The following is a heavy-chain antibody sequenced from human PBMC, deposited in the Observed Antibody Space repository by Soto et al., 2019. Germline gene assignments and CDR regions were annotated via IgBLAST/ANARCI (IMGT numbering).Heavy chain of an antibody. J-gene: IGHJ2*01. Sequence: QVHLQQWGAGLLKPSETLSLTCAVDGGSFSGYHWTWIRQFPGQGLEWIGEIIHSGRDNYNPSLSGRVSLSIDPSKKQFSLKWTSVTASDTALYYCARRPPRGIGFGDYKGIDIWGRGTLVTVSS. CDR3: ARRPPRGIGFGDYKGIDI. CDR2: IIHSGRD. V-gene: IGHV4-34*12. D-gene: IGHD4-17*01. CDR1: GGSFSGYH.